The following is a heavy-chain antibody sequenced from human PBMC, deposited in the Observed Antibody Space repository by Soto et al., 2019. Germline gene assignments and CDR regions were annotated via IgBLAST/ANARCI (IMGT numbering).Heavy chain of an antibody. J-gene: IGHJ4*02. D-gene: IGHD2-8*02. CDR2: INGDGTRI. Sequence: GGSLRLSCTGSGFTFSNYWIHWVRQAPGKGLVWVSRINGDGTRINYADSMEGRFTVSRDNAKNTLYLQMNSLRPEDTAVYYCARYGREGYCTGNKCSTYWGQGTLVTVSS. CDR1: GFTFSNYW. V-gene: IGHV3-74*01. CDR3: ARYGREGYCTGNKCSTY.